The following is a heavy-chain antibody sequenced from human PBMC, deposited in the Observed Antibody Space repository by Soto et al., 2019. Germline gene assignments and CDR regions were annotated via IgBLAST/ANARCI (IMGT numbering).Heavy chain of an antibody. CDR3: AKDMAEGLIILTWPLDYYYYGMDV. V-gene: IGHV3-23*01. CDR2: ISGSGGST. Sequence: PGGSLRLSCAASGFTFSSYAMSWVRQAPGKGLEWVSAISGSGGSTYYADSVKGRFTISRDNSKNTLYLQMNSLRAEDTAVYYCAKDMAEGLIILTWPLDYYYYGMDVWGQGTTVTGSS. D-gene: IGHD3-10*01. CDR1: GFTFSSYA. J-gene: IGHJ6*02.